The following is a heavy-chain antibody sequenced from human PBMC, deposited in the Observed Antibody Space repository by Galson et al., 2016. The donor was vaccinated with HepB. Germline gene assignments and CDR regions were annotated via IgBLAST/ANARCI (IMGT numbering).Heavy chain of an antibody. CDR1: GLKFSTYW. V-gene: IGHV3-7*03. Sequence: SLRLSCAVSGLKFSTYWMTWVHQAPGKGLEWVATINPDGNEKSYVDSVKGRFTMSRDNTKDSVHLQMNSLRAEDTGVYYCVTSQGYWGQGTLVTVS. J-gene: IGHJ4*02. CDR3: VTSQGY. CDR2: INPDGNEK.